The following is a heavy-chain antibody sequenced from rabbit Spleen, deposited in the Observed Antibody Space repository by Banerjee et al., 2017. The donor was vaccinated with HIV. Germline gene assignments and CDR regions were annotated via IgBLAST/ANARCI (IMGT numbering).Heavy chain of an antibody. CDR2: MYAGSGGTT. Sequence: QVQLTETGGGLVQPGGSLTLSCKASGIDFSNYNFMCWVRQAPGKGLEWIACMYAGSGGTTYYASWAKGRFIMSRPSSTKVTLQMTSLTAADTATYFCARDLVAVIGWNFSLWGQGTLVTV. D-gene: IGHD1-1*01. CDR3: ARDLVAVIGWNFSL. CDR1: GIDFSNYNF. V-gene: IGHV1S45*01. J-gene: IGHJ4*01.